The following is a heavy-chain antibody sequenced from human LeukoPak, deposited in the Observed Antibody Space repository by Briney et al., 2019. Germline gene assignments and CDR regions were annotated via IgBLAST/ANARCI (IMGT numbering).Heavy chain of an antibody. V-gene: IGHV3-30*04. CDR3: ARDQYCSSTSSYRWEYYFDY. D-gene: IGHD2-2*01. CDR2: ISYDGSNK. J-gene: IGHJ4*02. CDR1: GFTFSSYA. Sequence: SGGSLRLSCAASGFTFSSYAMHWVRQAPGKGLEWVAVISYDGSNKYYADSVKGRFTISRDNSKNTLYLQMNSLRAEDTAVYYCARDQYCSSTSSYRWEYYFDYWGQGTLVTVSS.